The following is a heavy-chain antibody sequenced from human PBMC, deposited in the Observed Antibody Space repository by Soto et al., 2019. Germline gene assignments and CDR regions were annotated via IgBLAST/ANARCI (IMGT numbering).Heavy chain of an antibody. V-gene: IGHV1-69*01. CDR3: ASALSSSTSLENYDYYYCGLDV. CDR2: IIPISDTT. D-gene: IGHD2-2*01. Sequence: QVQLVQSGAEVKKPGSSVKVSCKASGGTFSSYAISWVRQAPGQGLAWMGGIIPISDTTNYAQKFQGRVRVTAVESTSTAYMAGSSLRVEDTAVYYCASALSSSTSLENYDYYYCGLDVWGPGTSVTVS. J-gene: IGHJ6*02. CDR1: GGTFSSYA.